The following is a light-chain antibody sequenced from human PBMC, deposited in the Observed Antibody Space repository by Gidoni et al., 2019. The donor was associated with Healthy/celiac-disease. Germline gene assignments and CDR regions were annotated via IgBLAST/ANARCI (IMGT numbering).Light chain of an antibody. Sequence: DIQMTQSPSSLSASVGDRVTITCQASQDISNYLNWYQQKPGKAPKLLIYAASNLETGVPSRFSGSGSGTDFPFTISILQPEDIATYYCQQYDNLPTFGRGTRLEIK. CDR1: QDISNY. CDR3: QQYDNLPT. V-gene: IGKV1-33*01. CDR2: AAS. J-gene: IGKJ5*01.